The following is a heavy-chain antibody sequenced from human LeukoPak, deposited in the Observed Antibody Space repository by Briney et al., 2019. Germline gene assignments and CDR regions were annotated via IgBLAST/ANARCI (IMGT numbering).Heavy chain of an antibody. D-gene: IGHD2-15*01. CDR3: AREVNVVAAPNWFDP. J-gene: IGHJ5*02. CDR1: GGSISSGGYY. CDR2: IYYSGST. V-gene: IGHV4-31*03. Sequence: ASETLSLTCTVSGGSISSGGYYWSWIRQHPGKGLEWIGYIYYSGSTYYNPSLKSRVTISIDTSKRQFSLKLSSVTAADTAVYYCAREVNVVAAPNWFDPWGQGTLVTVSS.